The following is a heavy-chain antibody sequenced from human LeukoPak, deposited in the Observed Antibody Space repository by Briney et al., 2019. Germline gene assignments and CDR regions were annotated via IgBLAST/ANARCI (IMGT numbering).Heavy chain of an antibody. J-gene: IGHJ4*02. CDR3: ARDSAHYDSSGYPDY. V-gene: IGHV3-48*03. CDR2: ISSSGSTI. Sequence: GGSLRLSCAASGFTFSSYEMNWVRRAPGKGLEWVSYISSSGSTIYYADSVKGRFTISRDNAKNSLYLQMNSLRAEDTAVYYCARDSAHYDSSGYPDYWGQGTLVTVSS. CDR1: GFTFSSYE. D-gene: IGHD3-22*01.